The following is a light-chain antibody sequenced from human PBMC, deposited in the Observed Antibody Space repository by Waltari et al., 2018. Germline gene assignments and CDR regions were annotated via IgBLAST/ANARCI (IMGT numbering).Light chain of an antibody. J-gene: IGKJ4*01. Sequence: ETVLTQSPATLSLSPGERATLSCRASHSVNWYLAWYQQRPGQAPRLLIYDASNRATGIPARFSGSGSETDFTLTISSLQPEDSAVYYCQQRRNWPLTVGGGTKVEIK. CDR1: HSVNWY. CDR3: QQRRNWPLT. V-gene: IGKV3-11*01. CDR2: DAS.